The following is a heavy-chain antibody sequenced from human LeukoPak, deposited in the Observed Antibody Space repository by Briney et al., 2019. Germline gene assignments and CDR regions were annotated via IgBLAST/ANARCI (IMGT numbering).Heavy chain of an antibody. CDR2: IYYSGST. CDR3: ARSSRGYGAAFDI. CDR1: GGSNSSHY. V-gene: IGHV4-59*11. D-gene: IGHD5-12*01. J-gene: IGHJ3*02. Sequence: PETLSLTRTVSGGSNSSHYWSWIRQPPGKELEWIGYIYYSGSTNYNPSLTSRVTISVDTSKNQFSLKLSSVTAADTAVYYCARSSRGYGAAFDIWGQGTMVTVSS.